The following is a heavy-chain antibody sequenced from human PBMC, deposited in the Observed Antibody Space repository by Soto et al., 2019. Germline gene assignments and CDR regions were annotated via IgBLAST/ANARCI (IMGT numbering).Heavy chain of an antibody. CDR1: GFTFGDYE. J-gene: IGHJ4*02. V-gene: IGHV3-11*01. CDR3: TREYCGGDCVFDY. Sequence: QVQLVESGGGLVQPGGSLRLSCAASGFTFGDYEMSWIRQAAGKGPEWVSFLSRSGNTIYYADSVKGRFSISRDNAENSLYLQMESLRSEDTAVYYCTREYCGGDCVFDYWGQGTLVTVSS. D-gene: IGHD2-21*02. CDR2: LSRSGNTI.